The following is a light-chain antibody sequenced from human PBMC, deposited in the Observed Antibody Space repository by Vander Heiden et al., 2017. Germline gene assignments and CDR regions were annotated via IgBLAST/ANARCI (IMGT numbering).Light chain of an antibody. CDR1: QSVLSSSNNKNY. Sequence: DIVMTQSPDYLAVSLGERATINCKSSQSVLSSSNNKNYLAWYQQIPGQPPKLLINWASTRESGVPDRFSGSGSGTDFTLTISSLQAGDVAVYYCQQSSTAPLTFGGGTKVEIK. V-gene: IGKV4-1*01. J-gene: IGKJ4*01. CDR2: WAS. CDR3: QQSSTAPLT.